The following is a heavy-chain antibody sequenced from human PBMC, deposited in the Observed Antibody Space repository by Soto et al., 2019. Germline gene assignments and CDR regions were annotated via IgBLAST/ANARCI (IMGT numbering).Heavy chain of an antibody. J-gene: IGHJ4*02. CDR2: ISWNSATL. D-gene: IGHD3-22*01. CDR1: GFTFEDFA. CDR3: AKDVGSYYYDTSAYLYDY. Sequence: HPGGSLRLSCVGSGFTFEDFAMNWVRQVPGKGLEWVSGISWNSATLAYADSVEGRFIVSRDNAKNILYLQMNSLRAEDAALYYCAKDVGSYYYDTSAYLYDYWGQGILVTVSS. V-gene: IGHV3-9*01.